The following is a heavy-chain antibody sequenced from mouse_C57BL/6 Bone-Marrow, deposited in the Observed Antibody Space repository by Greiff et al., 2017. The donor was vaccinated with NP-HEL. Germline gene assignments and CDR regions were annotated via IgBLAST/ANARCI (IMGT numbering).Heavy chain of an antibody. V-gene: IGHV1-72*01. CDR2: IDPNSGGT. CDR1: GYTFTSYW. Sequence: VQLQQSGAELVKPGASVKLSCKASGYTFTSYWMHWVKQRPGRGLEWIGRIDPNSGGTKYNEKFKSKATLTVDKPSSTAYMQRSSLTSEDSEVYDCARRGSIISPLYYFDYWGQGTTLTVSS. J-gene: IGHJ2*01. CDR3: ARRGSIISPLYYFDY. D-gene: IGHD1-3*01.